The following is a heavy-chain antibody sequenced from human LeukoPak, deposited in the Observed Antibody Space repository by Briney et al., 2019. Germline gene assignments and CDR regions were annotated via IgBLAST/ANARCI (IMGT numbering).Heavy chain of an antibody. J-gene: IGHJ3*02. CDR1: GFTFSSYG. CDR3: ASSGGPLLAFDI. Sequence: GGSLRLSCAASGFTFSSYGMHWVRQAPGKGLEWVAVIWYDGSNKYYADSVKGRFTISRDNSKNTLYLQMSSLRAEGTAVYYCASSGGPLLAFDIWGQGTKVTVST. D-gene: IGHD2-15*01. V-gene: IGHV3-33*01. CDR2: IWYDGSNK.